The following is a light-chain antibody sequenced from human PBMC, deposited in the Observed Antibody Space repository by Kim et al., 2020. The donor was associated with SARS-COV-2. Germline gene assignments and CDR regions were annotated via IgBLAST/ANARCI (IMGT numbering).Light chain of an antibody. J-gene: IGLJ3*02. V-gene: IGLV1-51*01. CDR1: SSNIVNNY. Sequence: PGQKVTISCSGSSSNIVNNYVSWYQQLPGTAPKLPLYDNNKRPSGIPDRFSGSKSGTSATLGITGLQTGDEADYYCGTWDSSLSAVFGGGTQLTVL. CDR2: DNN. CDR3: GTWDSSLSAV.